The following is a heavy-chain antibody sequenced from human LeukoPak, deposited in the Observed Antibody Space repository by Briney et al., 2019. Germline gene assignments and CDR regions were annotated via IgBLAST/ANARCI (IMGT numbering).Heavy chain of an antibody. D-gene: IGHD1-7*01. CDR3: AKDNWNYVSYFDY. CDR1: GFTFSDYY. Sequence: GGSLRLSCAASGFTFSDYYMTWFRQAPGKGLEWVSWISSSGRTIYADSVKGRFTISRDDAKNSLYLQMNSLRAEDTAVYYCAKDNWNYVSYFDYWGQGTLVTVSS. J-gene: IGHJ4*02. V-gene: IGHV3-11*04. CDR2: ISSSGRTI.